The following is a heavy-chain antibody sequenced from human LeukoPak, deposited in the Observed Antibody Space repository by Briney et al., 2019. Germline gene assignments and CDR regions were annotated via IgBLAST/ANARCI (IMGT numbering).Heavy chain of an antibody. CDR1: GFTFSSYA. CDR2: ISYDGSNK. D-gene: IGHD2-15*01. CDR3: ARAPYCSGGSCYWGGYYFDY. V-gene: IGHV3-30-3*01. J-gene: IGHJ4*02. Sequence: GGSLRLSCAASGFTFSSYAMHWVRQAPGKGLEWVAVISYDGSNKYYADSVKGRFTISRDNSKNTLYLQMNSLRAEDTAVYYCARAPYCSGGSCYWGGYYFDYWGQGTLVTVSS.